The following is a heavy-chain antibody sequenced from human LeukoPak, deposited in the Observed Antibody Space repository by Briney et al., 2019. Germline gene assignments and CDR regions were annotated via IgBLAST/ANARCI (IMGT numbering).Heavy chain of an antibody. CDR1: GFTFDDYT. V-gene: IGHV4-34*01. CDR2: INHSGST. J-gene: IGHJ3*02. D-gene: IGHD2-8*01. Sequence: GSLRLSCAASGFTFDDYTMHWVRQAPGKGLEWIGEINHSGSTNYNPSLKSRVTISVDTSKNQFSLKLSSVTAADTAVYYCARLGVSYDAFDIWGQGTMVTVSS. CDR3: ARLGVSYDAFDI.